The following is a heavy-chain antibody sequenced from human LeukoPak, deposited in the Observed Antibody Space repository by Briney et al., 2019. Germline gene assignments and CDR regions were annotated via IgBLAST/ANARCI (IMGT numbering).Heavy chain of an antibody. Sequence: GGSLRLSCAASGVTLHGYSMNWGRQAPGKGLEWVSHITFTGTTYYADSVKGRFTISRDNAKKSLSLQMNSLRAEDTAIYYCSTATLDYWGQGTLVTVSS. J-gene: IGHJ4*02. CDR3: STATLDY. V-gene: IGHV3-48*01. CDR2: ITFTGTT. CDR1: GVTLHGYS.